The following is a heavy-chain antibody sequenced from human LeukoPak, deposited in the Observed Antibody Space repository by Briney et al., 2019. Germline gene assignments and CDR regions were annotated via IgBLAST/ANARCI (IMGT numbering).Heavy chain of an antibody. V-gene: IGHV3-23*01. CDR1: TFTLTSYS. J-gene: IGHJ4*02. CDR3: AKDIRFGGSYFDY. Sequence: AGSMRLSCALSTFTLTSYSMSWVSQLPRKLMGWVSLVSGSMTYYADSVKGRFTISRDDSKNTLYLQMHSLRAEDTAVYYCAKDIRFGGSYFDYWGQGTLVTVSS. D-gene: IGHD3-10*01. CDR2: VSGSMT.